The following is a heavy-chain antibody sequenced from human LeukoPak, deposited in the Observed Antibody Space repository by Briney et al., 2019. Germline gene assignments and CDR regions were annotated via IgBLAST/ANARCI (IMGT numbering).Heavy chain of an antibody. Sequence: PGGSLRLSCSASGFTFSSYEMNWVRQAPGKGLEWISYITGSGDTIYYADSVKGRFTISRDNSKNTLYLQMNSLRAEDTAVYYCAKRIQSAMATGYWGQGTLVTVSS. J-gene: IGHJ4*02. CDR3: AKRIQSAMATGY. CDR1: GFTFSSYE. V-gene: IGHV3-48*03. CDR2: ITGSGDTI. D-gene: IGHD5-18*01.